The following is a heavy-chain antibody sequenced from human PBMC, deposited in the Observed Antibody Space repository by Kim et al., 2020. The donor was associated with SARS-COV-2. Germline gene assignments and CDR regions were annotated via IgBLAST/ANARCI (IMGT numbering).Heavy chain of an antibody. CDR3: ARNKWSWNYEDY. V-gene: IGHV4-39*01. CDR1: GGSISSSSYY. CDR2: IYYSGST. J-gene: IGHJ4*02. D-gene: IGHD1-7*01. Sequence: SETLSLTCTVSGGSISSSSYYWGWIRQPPGKGLEWIGSIYYSGSTYYNPSLKSRVTISVDTSKNQFSLKLSSVTAADTAVYYCARNKWSWNYEDYWGQGTLVTVSS.